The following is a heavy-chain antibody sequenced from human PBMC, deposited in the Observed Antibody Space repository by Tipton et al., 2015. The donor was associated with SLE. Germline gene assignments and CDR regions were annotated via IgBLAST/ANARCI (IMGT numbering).Heavy chain of an antibody. D-gene: IGHD3-10*01. CDR2: IDHSGST. J-gene: IGHJ4*02. CDR3: ARGLYGYYLDY. Sequence: TLSLTCAVYGGSFSGYYWGWIRQPPGKGLEWIGEIDHSGSTNYNPSLKSRVTISVDTSKNQFSLKLSSVTAADTAVYYCARGLYGYYLDYWGQGILVTVST. V-gene: IGHV4-34*01. CDR1: GGSFSGYY.